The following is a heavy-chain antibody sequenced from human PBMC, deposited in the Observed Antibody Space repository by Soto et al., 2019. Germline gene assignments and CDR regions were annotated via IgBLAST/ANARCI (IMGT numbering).Heavy chain of an antibody. Sequence: QVQLQESGPGLVKPSQTLSLTCTVSGGSISSGDYYWSWIRQPPGKGLEWIGYIYYCGSTYYNPSLKSRVTISVDTSKNQFALKLSSVTAAATAVYYCARGDFLAALHGMDVWGQGTTVTVSS. CDR1: GGSISSGDYY. CDR3: ARGDFLAALHGMDV. D-gene: IGHD6-6*01. J-gene: IGHJ6*02. V-gene: IGHV4-30-4*01. CDR2: IYYCGST.